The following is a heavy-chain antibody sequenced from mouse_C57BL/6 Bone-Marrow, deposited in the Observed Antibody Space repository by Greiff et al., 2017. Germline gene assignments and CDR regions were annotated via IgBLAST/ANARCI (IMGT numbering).Heavy chain of an antibody. CDR2: IDPSDSYT. J-gene: IGHJ2*01. CDR1: GYTFTSYW. D-gene: IGHD1-1*01. V-gene: IGHV1-50*01. CDR3: ARDTTTVVANFDY. Sequence: QVQLQQPGAELVKPGASVKLSCKASGYTFTSYWMQWVKQRPGQGLEWIGEIDPSDSYTNYTQKFKGKATLTVDTSSSTAYMQLSSLTSEDSAVYDCARDTTTVVANFDYWGQGTTLTVSS.